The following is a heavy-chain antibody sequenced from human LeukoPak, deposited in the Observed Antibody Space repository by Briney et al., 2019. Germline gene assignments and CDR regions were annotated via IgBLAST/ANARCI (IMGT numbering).Heavy chain of an antibody. CDR3: ARGSAFDI. J-gene: IGHJ3*02. CDR2: IIPNFGAA. Sequence: SVRVSCKASGGTPNSFAISWVRQAPGQGLEWMGRIIPNFGAAKYAQRFQGRLTFSTGASPSTVYMELSSLTSEDTAVYYCARGSAFDIWGQGTMVTVSS. CDR1: GGTPNSFA. V-gene: IGHV1-69*05.